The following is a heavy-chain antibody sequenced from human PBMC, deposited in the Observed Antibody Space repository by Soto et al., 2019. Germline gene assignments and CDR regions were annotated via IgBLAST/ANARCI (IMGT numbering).Heavy chain of an antibody. CDR1: GGTFSSYA. D-gene: IGHD6-19*01. J-gene: IGHJ5*02. CDR2: IIPIFGTA. V-gene: IGHV1-69*13. CDR3: ARDARDSSGWSYWFDP. Sequence: ASVKVSCKASGGTFSSYAISWVRQAPGQGLEWMGGIIPIFGTANYAQKFQGRVTITADESTSTAYMELSSLRSEDTAVYYCARDARDSSGWSYWFDPWGQGTLVTVSS.